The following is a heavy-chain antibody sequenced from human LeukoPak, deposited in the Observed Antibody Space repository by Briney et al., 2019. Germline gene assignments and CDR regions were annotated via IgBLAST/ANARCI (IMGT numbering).Heavy chain of an antibody. CDR3: ARIKSAAAGHY. CDR1: GFTFSNYW. D-gene: IGHD6-13*01. Sequence: QSGGSLRLSCAASGFTFSNYWMSWVRQAPGKGLEWVANIKQDGSEKYYVDSVKGRFTISRDNAKNSLYLQMNSLRAEDTAVYYCARIKSAAAGHYWGQGTLVTVSS. V-gene: IGHV3-7*01. J-gene: IGHJ4*02. CDR2: IKQDGSEK.